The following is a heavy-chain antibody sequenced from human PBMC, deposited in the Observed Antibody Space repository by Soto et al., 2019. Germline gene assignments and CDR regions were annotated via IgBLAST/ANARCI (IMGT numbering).Heavy chain of an antibody. CDR3: AREGSYSAYNFAHGIQLWSFDF. J-gene: IGHJ4*02. CDR1: DGSINTFY. Sequence: AETLCLTCIVSDGSINTFYWSWVRQPAGNGLDWIGRIFSSGSTIFNPSLESRVAMSVDTSKNHFSLNLSSVTAADMAVYYCAREGSYSAYNFAHGIQLWSFDFWGQGALVTVSS. D-gene: IGHD5-12*01. V-gene: IGHV4-4*07. CDR2: IFSSGST.